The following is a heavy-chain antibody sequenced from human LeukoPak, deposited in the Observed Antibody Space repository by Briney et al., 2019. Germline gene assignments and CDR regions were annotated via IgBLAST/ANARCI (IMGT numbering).Heavy chain of an antibody. D-gene: IGHD3-22*01. CDR3: ARDLHYYDSSGYRALDY. CDR1: GFSLSSYS. Sequence: GGSLRLSCAASGFSLSSYSMNWIRQAPGKGLEWVSSISTDNSYRHYADSVKGRFTISRDNPKNSLYLQMNTLRAEDTAVYYCARDLHYYDSSGYRALDYWGQGTLVTVSS. V-gene: IGHV3-21*06. CDR2: ISTDNSYR. J-gene: IGHJ4*02.